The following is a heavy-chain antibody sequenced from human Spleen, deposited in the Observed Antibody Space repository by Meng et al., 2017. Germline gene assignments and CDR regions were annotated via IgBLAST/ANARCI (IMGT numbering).Heavy chain of an antibody. CDR2: IVTRDKNYAT. V-gene: IGHV3-73*01. CDR1: DFTFSGSD. CDR3: TIYRSGHI. J-gene: IGHJ3*02. Sequence: LSLTCGASDFTFSGSDVHWVRQASGKGLEWVGRIVTRDKNYATAYAASVKGRFTISRDDSRNTAFLKMSSLKTEDTALYYCTIYRSGHIWGQGTMVTVSS. D-gene: IGHD6-19*01.